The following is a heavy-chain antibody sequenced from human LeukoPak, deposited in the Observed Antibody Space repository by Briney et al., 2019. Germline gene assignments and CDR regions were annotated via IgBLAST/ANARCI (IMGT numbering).Heavy chain of an antibody. CDR2: ISSSNSTI. J-gene: IGHJ4*02. D-gene: IGHD3-10*02. Sequence: GGCLRLSCAASGFTFRSYSMNWVRQAPGKGLEWVSYISSSNSTIYYRDSVKGRFTISRDNAENSLYLQMNSLRAEDTAVYYCARGSNSGRGALDFWGQGTLVTVSS. CDR1: GFTFRSYS. CDR3: ARGSNSGRGALDF. V-gene: IGHV3-48*04.